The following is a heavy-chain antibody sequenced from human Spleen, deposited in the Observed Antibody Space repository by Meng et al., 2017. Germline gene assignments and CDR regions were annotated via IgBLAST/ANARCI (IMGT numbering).Heavy chain of an antibody. J-gene: IGHJ4*02. CDR2: ISGSGGST. CDR3: AKDGLGIAVAGTFNY. V-gene: IGHV3-23*01. CDR1: GFTFSSYA. D-gene: IGHD6-19*01. Sequence: GESLKISCAASGFTFSSYAMSWVRQAPGKGLEWVSAISGSGGSTYYADSVKGRSTISRDNSKNTLYLQMNSLRAEDTAVYYCAKDGLGIAVAGTFNYWGQGNLVNVSS.